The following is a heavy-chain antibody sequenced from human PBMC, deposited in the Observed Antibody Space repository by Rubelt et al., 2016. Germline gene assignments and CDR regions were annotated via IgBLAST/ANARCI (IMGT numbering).Heavy chain of an antibody. J-gene: IGHJ3*01. CDR1: RYTFTNYY. V-gene: IGHV1-46*01. CDR3: ARVSNVVSGYDGFDV. D-gene: IGHD3-3*01. Sequence: QVQLVQSGAEVKKPGASVRISCKSFRYTFTNYYIHWVRQTPGQGLEWMGLINPSGGSTLSPQKFQGRVTTSTDTIYMELRGLRADDTAVYYCARVSNVVSGYDGFDVWGQGTTVIVSS. CDR2: INPSGGST.